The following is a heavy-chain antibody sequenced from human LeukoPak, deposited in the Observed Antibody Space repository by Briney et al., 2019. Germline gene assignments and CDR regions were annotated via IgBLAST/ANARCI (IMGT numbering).Heavy chain of an antibody. Sequence: ASVTVSFTASAYTFTGYYIHWVRQAPGQGLEWMGWINPNSGGTNYAQKFQGRVTMTRDTSISTAYLELSRLRSEDTAVYYCARDQRLLPADYWGQGTLVTVSS. CDR1: AYTFTGYY. CDR3: ARDQRLLPADY. CDR2: INPNSGGT. D-gene: IGHD1-26*01. V-gene: IGHV1-2*02. J-gene: IGHJ4*02.